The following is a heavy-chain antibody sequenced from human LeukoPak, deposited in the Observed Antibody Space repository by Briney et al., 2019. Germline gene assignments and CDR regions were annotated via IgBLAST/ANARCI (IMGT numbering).Heavy chain of an antibody. CDR2: ISGNGFTI. V-gene: IGHV3-20*04. CDR1: GFTFSSYA. J-gene: IGHJ6*02. Sequence: PGGSLRLSCAAAGFTFSSYAMSWVRQAPGKGREWVSEISGNGFTIGYAESVKRRFTISRDNAKDSLYLQIDSLRPEDTALYYCVQASPTSTQGMDVWGQGTSVTVSS. CDR3: VQASPTSTQGMDV.